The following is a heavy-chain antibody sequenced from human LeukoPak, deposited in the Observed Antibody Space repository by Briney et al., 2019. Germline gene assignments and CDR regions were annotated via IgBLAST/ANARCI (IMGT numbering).Heavy chain of an antibody. D-gene: IGHD6-13*01. J-gene: IGHJ4*02. V-gene: IGHV3-30*02. CDR1: GFTFSSYG. Sequence: PGGSLRLSRAASGFTFSSYGMHWVRQAPGKGLEWVAFIRYDGSNKYYADSVKGRFTISRDNSKNTLYLQMNSLRAEDTAVYYCARGWSGPKSYSSSWYGQGRGNFDYWGQGTLVTVSS. CDR3: ARGWSGPKSYSSSWYGQGRGNFDY. CDR2: IRYDGSNK.